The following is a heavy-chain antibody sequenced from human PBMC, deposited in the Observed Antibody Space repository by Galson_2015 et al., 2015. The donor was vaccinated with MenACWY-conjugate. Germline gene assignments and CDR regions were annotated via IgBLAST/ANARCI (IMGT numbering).Heavy chain of an antibody. CDR3: VRAYCTGTSCAGSFDP. CDR2: VNSDGSST. CDR1: GFTFSTYW. Sequence: SLRLSCAASGFTFSTYWMHWVRQAPGKGLVWVSRVNSDGSSTSYADSVKGRFSISRDNAKNTLYLQMNSLRVEDTAVYYCVRAYCTGTSCAGSFDPWGQGTLVTVSS. V-gene: IGHV3-74*01. D-gene: IGHD2-8*02. J-gene: IGHJ5*02.